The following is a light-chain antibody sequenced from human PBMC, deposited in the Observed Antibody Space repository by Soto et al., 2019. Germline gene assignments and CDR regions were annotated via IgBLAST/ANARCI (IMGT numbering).Light chain of an antibody. CDR2: DAS. V-gene: IGKV3-11*01. CDR3: EYYGNSIT. J-gene: IGKJ4*01. Sequence: EIVLTQSPATLSLSPGERATLSCRASQSVSSYLAWYQQKPGQAPRLLIYDASNRATGIPARFSGSGSGTDFTLTFSRLEPEDFAVYYCEYYGNSITFGGGTKVDIK. CDR1: QSVSSY.